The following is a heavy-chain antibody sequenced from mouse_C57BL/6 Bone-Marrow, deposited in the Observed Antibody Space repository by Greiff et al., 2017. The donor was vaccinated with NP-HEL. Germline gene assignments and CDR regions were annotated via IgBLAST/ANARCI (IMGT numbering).Heavy chain of an antibody. CDR3: AKRGRNYYGSSPYWYFDV. CDR1: GFSLTSYG. D-gene: IGHD1-1*01. Sequence: QVQLKESGPGLVAPSQSLSITCTVSGFSLTSYGVDWVRQPPGKGLEWLGVIWGGGSTNYNSALMSRLSISKDNSKSQVFLKMNSLQTDDTAMYYCAKRGRNYYGSSPYWYFDVWGTGTTVTVSS. J-gene: IGHJ1*03. CDR2: IWGGGST. V-gene: IGHV2-9*01.